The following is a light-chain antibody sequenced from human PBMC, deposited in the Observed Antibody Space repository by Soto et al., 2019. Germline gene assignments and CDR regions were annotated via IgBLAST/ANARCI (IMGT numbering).Light chain of an antibody. CDR2: GAS. CDR3: QHYGSSRT. CDR1: QSVSSSY. Sequence: EIVLTQSPGTLSLSPGERATLSCRASQSVSSSYLAWYQQKPGQAPRLLIYGASSRATGIPDRFSGSGSGTDFPITISRPEPDDFAVYYCQHYGSSRTFGQGTKVDTK. V-gene: IGKV3-20*01. J-gene: IGKJ1*01.